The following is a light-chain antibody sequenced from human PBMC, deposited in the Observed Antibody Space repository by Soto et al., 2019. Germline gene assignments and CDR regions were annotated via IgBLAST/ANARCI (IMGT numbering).Light chain of an antibody. Sequence: DIQMTQSPSSLSASVGDRVTLTCRASQGIGDDLGWYQQQPGRAPKRLIHGGLNLQSGVPSRFSGSGSGTEFTPTISSLKPEYFANYYRLQHRRYPRTFGQGTKVEIK. CDR3: LQHRRYPRT. V-gene: IGKV1-17*01. CDR1: QGIGDD. J-gene: IGKJ1*01. CDR2: GGL.